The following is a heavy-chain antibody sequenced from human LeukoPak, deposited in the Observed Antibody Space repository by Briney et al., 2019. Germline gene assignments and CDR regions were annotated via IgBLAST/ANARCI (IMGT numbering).Heavy chain of an antibody. CDR2: ISGDGGRT. Sequence: GGSLRLSCAASGFTFCDYAMHWVRQAPGKGAEWGSLISGDGGRTKYAGSVKGRFTMSRDNNQKSLFSQKKSLRSEDTAFYYCPKDLHDYLGGSYRGYFDSWGQGSLVTVSS. V-gene: IGHV3-43*02. CDR3: PKDLHDYLGGSYRGYFDS. J-gene: IGHJ4*02. D-gene: IGHD3-16*02. CDR1: GFTFCDYA.